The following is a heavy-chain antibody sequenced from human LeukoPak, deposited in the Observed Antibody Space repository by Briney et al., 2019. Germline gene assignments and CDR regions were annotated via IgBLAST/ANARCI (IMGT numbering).Heavy chain of an antibody. D-gene: IGHD6-13*01. V-gene: IGHV3-30*04. J-gene: IGHJ4*02. CDR2: ISYDGSNK. Sequence: GGSLRLPCAASGFTFSRYAMHWVRQAPGKGLEWVAVISYDGSNKYYADSVKGRFTISRDNSKNTLYLQMNSLRAEDTAVYYCAAAGTRDYWGQGTLVTVSS. CDR1: GFTFSRYA. CDR3: AAAGTRDY.